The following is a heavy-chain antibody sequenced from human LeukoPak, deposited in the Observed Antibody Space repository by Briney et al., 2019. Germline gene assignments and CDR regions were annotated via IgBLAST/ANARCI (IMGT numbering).Heavy chain of an antibody. D-gene: IGHD2-15*01. CDR3: ARGVVAARNWFDP. CDR1: GFTFSSYW. Sequence: RPGGSLRLSCAASGFTFSSYWMSWARQAPGKGLEWVANIKQDGSEKYYVDSVKGRFTISRDNAKNSLYLQMNSLRAEDTAVYYCARGVVAARNWFDPWGQGTLVTVSS. V-gene: IGHV3-7*01. CDR2: IKQDGSEK. J-gene: IGHJ5*02.